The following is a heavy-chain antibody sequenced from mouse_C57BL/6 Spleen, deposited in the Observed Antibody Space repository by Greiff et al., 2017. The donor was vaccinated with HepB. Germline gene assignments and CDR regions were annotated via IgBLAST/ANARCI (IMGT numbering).Heavy chain of an antibody. CDR2: IRNKANGYTT. V-gene: IGHV7-3*01. Sequence: EVHLVESGGGLVQPGGSLSLSCAASGFTFTDYYMSWVRQPPGKALEWLGFIRNKANGYTTEYSASVKGPFTISRDNSQSILYLQMNALRAEDSATYYCARRTGAMDYWGQGTSVTVAS. D-gene: IGHD4-1*01. CDR3: ARRTGAMDY. CDR1: GFTFTDYY. J-gene: IGHJ4*01.